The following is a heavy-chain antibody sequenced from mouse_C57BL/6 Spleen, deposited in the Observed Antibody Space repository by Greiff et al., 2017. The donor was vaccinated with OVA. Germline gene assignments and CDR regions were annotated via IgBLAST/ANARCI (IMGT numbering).Heavy chain of an antibody. CDR3: ARSTDDGSSYWFAD. V-gene: IGHV1-59*01. Sequence: VQLQQPGAEPVRPGTSVKLSCKASGYTFTSYWMHWVKQRPGQGLEWIGVIDPSDSYTNYNQKFKGKATLTVDTSSSTAYMQLSSLTSEDSAVYYCARSTDDGSSYWFADGGQGTLVTVSA. CDR2: IDPSDSYT. J-gene: IGHJ3*01. CDR1: GYTFTSYW. D-gene: IGHD1-1*01.